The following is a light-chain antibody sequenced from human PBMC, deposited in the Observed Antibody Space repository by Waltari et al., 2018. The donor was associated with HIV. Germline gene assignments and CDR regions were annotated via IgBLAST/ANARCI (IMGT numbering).Light chain of an antibody. CDR2: AVH. J-gene: IGLJ2*01. CDR3: NSYRSSDTVI. CDR1: NSDVGFYNL. V-gene: IGLV2-14*01. Sequence: QSALAQPASVSGSPGQSITISCTGRNSDVGFYNLVSWYQQFTGKAPQLIIYAVHSRPSGVSSRFSGSKSGNTASLTISDLQAEDEAEYFCNSYRSSDTVIFGGGTKLTVL.